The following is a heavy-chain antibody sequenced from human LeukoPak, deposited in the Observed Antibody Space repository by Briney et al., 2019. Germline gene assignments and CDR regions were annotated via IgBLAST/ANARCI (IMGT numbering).Heavy chain of an antibody. CDR1: NGSITGTSYY. Sequence: PSETRSLTCSVSNGSITGTSYYWAWIRQSPGKGLEWIGTTSSGGSAYYKPSLKSRVTIFVDTSKTQFSLRLTSVTAADAAIYYCARQGGGDFVDSWGQGTLVSVS. J-gene: IGHJ4*02. CDR2: TSSGGSA. CDR3: ARQGGGDFVDS. D-gene: IGHD4-17*01. V-gene: IGHV4-39*01.